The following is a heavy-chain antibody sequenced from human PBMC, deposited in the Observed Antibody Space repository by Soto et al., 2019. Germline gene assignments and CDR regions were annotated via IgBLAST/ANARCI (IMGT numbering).Heavy chain of an antibody. Sequence: SETLSLTCSVSGVTISYGGYSWSWIRQSPGKGLEWLGYISHVETTYYNPFFQSRLSLSIDRTRNQFSLSLSSTTAADKAVYYCARGGGYDSFDFWGQGIQVTVSS. CDR1: GVTISYGGYS. D-gene: IGHD3-3*01. CDR2: ISHVETT. J-gene: IGHJ4*02. CDR3: ARGGGYDSFDF. V-gene: IGHV4-30-2*06.